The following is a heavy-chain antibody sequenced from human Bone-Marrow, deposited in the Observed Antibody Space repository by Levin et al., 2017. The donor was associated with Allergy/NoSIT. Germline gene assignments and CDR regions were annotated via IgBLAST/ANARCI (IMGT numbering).Heavy chain of an antibody. CDR2: TFYRSKWYY. D-gene: IGHD1-26*01. CDR3: AREKFISSGKYVLDY. CDR1: GDSVSSDIVT. J-gene: IGHJ4*02. Sequence: HSQTLSLTCAISGDSVSSDIVTWTWIRQSSSRGLEWLGRTFYRSKWYYDYALSVESRITINPDTSKNQFSLQLSSVTPEDTAVYYCAREKFISSGKYVLDYWGQGTLVTVSS. V-gene: IGHV6-1*01.